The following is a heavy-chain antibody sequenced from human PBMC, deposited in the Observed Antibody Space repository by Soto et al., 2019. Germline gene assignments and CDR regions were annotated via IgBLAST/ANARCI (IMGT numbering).Heavy chain of an antibody. CDR1: GYTFTSRY. Sequence: VSLKVCCKAPGYTFTSRYMHWVRQAPGKGLEWMGIINPSGGSTSYAQKFQGRVTMTRDTSTSTVYMELSSLRSEDTAVYYCARDSSPYYYDSSGYFSKWGQGTLVTVSS. J-gene: IGHJ4*02. D-gene: IGHD3-22*01. V-gene: IGHV1-46*01. CDR3: ARDSSPYYYDSSGYFSK. CDR2: INPSGGST.